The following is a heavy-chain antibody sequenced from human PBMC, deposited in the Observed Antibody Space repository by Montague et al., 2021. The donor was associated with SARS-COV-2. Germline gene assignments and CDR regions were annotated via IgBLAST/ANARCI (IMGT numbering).Heavy chain of an antibody. CDR3: ARGVLMDV. CDR2: INHSGST. Sequence: LVKPTQTLTLTCTFSGFSLSTSGMCVSWIRQPPGKGLEWIGEINHSGSTNYNPSLKSRVTISVDTSKNQFSLKLSSVTAADTAVYYCARGVLMDVWGQGTTVAVSS. CDR1: GFSLSTSGMC. J-gene: IGHJ6*02. V-gene: IGHV4-61*08.